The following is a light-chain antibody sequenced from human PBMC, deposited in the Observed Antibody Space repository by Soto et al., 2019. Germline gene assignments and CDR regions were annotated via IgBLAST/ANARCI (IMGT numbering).Light chain of an antibody. J-gene: IGLJ2*01. CDR1: SSNIGNNY. CDR3: GTWDSSLSCVV. V-gene: IGLV1-51*01. CDR2: DNN. Sequence: QSVLTQPPSVSAAPGQKVTISCSGSSSNIGNNYVSWYQQLPGTAHKHLIYDNNKRPSGIPDRFSGSKSGTSATLGITGLQTGDEADYYCGTWDSSLSCVVFGGGTKGTVL.